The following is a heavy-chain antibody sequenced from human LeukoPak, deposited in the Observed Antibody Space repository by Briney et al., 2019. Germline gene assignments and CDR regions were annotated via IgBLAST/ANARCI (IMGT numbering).Heavy chain of an antibody. V-gene: IGHV4-34*01. CDR3: ARILRGGYLISYYYMDV. CDR2: INHSGST. D-gene: IGHD3-22*01. J-gene: IGHJ6*03. Sequence: AGGSLRLSCEASGFTFTTYSMTWVRQPPGKGLEWIGEINHSGSTNYNPSLKSRVTISVDTSKNQFSLKLSSVTAADTAVYYCARILRGGYLISYYYMDVWGKGTTVTVSS. CDR1: GFTFTTYS.